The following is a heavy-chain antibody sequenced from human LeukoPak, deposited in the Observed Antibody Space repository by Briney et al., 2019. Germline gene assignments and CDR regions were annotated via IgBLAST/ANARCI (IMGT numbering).Heavy chain of an antibody. Sequence: PGGSLRLSCAASGFTFSSYAMSWVRQAPGKGLEWVSAISGSGGSTYYADSVKGRFTISRDNSKNTLYLRMNSLRAEDTAVYYCAKDEDIVVVVAAFYWGQGTLVTVSS. CDR1: GFTFSSYA. J-gene: IGHJ4*02. CDR3: AKDEDIVVVVAAFY. D-gene: IGHD2-15*01. CDR2: ISGSGGST. V-gene: IGHV3-23*01.